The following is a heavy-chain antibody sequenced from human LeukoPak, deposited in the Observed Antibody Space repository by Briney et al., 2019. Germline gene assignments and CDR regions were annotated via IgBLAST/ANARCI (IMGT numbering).Heavy chain of an antibody. CDR1: GYTFSNYG. V-gene: IGHV1-24*01. J-gene: IGHJ4*02. CDR2: FDPEDGET. Sequence: GASVKVSCKTSGYTFSNYGVSWVRQAPGKGLEWMGGFDPEDGETIYAQKFQGRVTMTEDTSTDTAYMELSSLRSEDTAVYYCATVKRRGRDYYDSSGYYYRYYFDYWGQGTLVTVSS. D-gene: IGHD3-22*01. CDR3: ATVKRRGRDYYDSSGYYYRYYFDY.